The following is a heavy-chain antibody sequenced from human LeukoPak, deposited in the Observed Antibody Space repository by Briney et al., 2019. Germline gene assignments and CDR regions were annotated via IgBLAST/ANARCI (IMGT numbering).Heavy chain of an antibody. V-gene: IGHV3-11*05. CDR2: ISTSSGFT. D-gene: IGHD3-16*01. CDR1: GFTFSDYY. Sequence: GGSLRLSCAASGFTFSDYYMTWIRRAPGKGLEWVSYISTSSGFTDYADSVRGRFTISRDNAKNSLYLQMNTLRAEDTAVYYCAKGSPPGDWGQGTLVTVSS. J-gene: IGHJ4*02. CDR3: AKGSPPGD.